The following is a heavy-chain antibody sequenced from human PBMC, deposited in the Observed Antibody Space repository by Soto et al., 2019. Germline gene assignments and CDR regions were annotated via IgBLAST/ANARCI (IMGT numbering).Heavy chain of an antibody. V-gene: IGHV1-69*13. CDR3: ARVGDTAMVPGVFDY. J-gene: IGHJ4*02. Sequence: SVKVSCKASGGTFSSYAISWVRQAPGQGLEWMGGIIPIFGTANYAQKFQGRVTITADESTSTAYMELSSLRSEDTAVYYCARVGDTAMVPGVFDYWGQGTLVTVSS. D-gene: IGHD5-18*01. CDR1: GGTFSSYA. CDR2: IIPIFGTA.